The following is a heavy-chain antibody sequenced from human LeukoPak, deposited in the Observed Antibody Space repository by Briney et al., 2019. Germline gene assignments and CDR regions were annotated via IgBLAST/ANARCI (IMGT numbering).Heavy chain of an antibody. D-gene: IGHD6-13*01. CDR1: GFTFSSYS. Sequence: PGGSLRLSCAASGFTFSSYSMSWVRQAPGKGLEWVSYISSSGSTIYYADSVKGRFTISRDSAKNSLYLQMNSLRAEDTAVYYCARGRQQLVTYYYYYYMDVWGKGTTVTVSS. CDR2: ISSSGSTI. V-gene: IGHV3-48*04. J-gene: IGHJ6*03. CDR3: ARGRQQLVTYYYYYYMDV.